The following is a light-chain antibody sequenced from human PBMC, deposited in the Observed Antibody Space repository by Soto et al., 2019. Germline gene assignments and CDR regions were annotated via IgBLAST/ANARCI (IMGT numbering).Light chain of an antibody. Sequence: DLQMTQSPSTLSASVGDRVTITCRASQSISSWLAWYQQKPGKAPKLLIYKASSLESGVPSRFSGSGSGTAFTLTISSLQPDDFATYYCQQYNSYPWTFVQGTKVEIK. CDR3: QQYNSYPWT. CDR2: KAS. V-gene: IGKV1-5*03. CDR1: QSISSW. J-gene: IGKJ1*01.